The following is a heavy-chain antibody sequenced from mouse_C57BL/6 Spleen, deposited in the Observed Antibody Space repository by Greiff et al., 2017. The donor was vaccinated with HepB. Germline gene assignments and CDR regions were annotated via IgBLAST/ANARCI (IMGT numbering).Heavy chain of an antibody. Sequence: EVQGVESGGGLVKPGGSLKISCAASGFTFSDYGMHWVRQAPEKGLEWVAYISSGSSTIYYADTVKGQFTITRDNAKNTMFMQMTSLRSEDTAMYYYERPSSAYYFDYWGQGTTLTVSS. V-gene: IGHV5-17*01. CDR3: ERPSSAYYFDY. J-gene: IGHJ2*01. CDR2: ISSGSSTI. D-gene: IGHD3-1*01. CDR1: GFTFSDYG.